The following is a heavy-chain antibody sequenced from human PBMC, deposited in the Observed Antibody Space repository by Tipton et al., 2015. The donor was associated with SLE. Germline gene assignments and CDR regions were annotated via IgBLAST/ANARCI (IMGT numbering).Heavy chain of an antibody. CDR3: ARVHMAARVLDY. D-gene: IGHD6-6*01. Sequence: TLSLTCTASGGSISSYYWSWIRQPPGKGLEWIGYIYYSGSTNYNPSLKSRVTISVDTSKNQFSLKLSSVTAADTAVYYCARVHMAARVLDYWGQGTLVTVSS. CDR2: IYYSGST. CDR1: GGSISSYY. J-gene: IGHJ4*02. V-gene: IGHV4-59*01.